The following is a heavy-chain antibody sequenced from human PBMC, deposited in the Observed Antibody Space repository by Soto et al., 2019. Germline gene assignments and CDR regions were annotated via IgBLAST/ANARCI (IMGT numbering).Heavy chain of an antibody. D-gene: IGHD3-10*01. Sequence: PGGSLRLSCTASGFTFGDYAMSWFRQAPGKGLEWVGFIRSKAYGGTTEYAASVKGRFTISRDDSKSIAYLQMNSLKTEDTAVYYCTRDPVYYGSGSYPNWFDPWGQGTLVTVSS. CDR3: TRDPVYYGSGSYPNWFDP. CDR1: GFTFGDYA. J-gene: IGHJ5*02. V-gene: IGHV3-49*03. CDR2: IRSKAYGGTT.